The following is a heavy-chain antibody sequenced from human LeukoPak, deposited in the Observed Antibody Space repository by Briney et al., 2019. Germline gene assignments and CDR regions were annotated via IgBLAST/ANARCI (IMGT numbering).Heavy chain of an antibody. CDR2: MNPNSGDT. D-gene: IGHD3-16*01. CDR1: GYTFTSYD. J-gene: IGHJ4*02. Sequence: ASVKVSCKASGYTFTSYDINWVRQAAGQGLEWMGWMNPNSGDTGYVEKFQGRVTMTRDTSITTAYMELSSLRSEDTAVYYCTRSGFGGGVHFDYWGQGAPVTVSS. V-gene: IGHV1-8*01. CDR3: TRSGFGGGVHFDY.